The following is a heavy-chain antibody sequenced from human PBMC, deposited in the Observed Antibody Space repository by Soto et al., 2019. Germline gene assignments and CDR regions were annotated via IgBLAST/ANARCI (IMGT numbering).Heavy chain of an antibody. CDR2: SSGSGGST. CDR1: GFTFSSYA. V-gene: IGHV3-23*01. D-gene: IGHD1-1*01. CDR3: AKDLPTSHKREHLRRGLIDD. Sequence: EVQLLESGGGLVQPGGSLRLSCAASGFTFSSYAMSWVRQAPGKGLEWVSASSGSGGSTYYADSVKGRFTISRDNSKNTLYLQMNSLRAEDTAVYYCAKDLPTSHKREHLRRGLIDDWGQGTLVTVSS. J-gene: IGHJ4*02.